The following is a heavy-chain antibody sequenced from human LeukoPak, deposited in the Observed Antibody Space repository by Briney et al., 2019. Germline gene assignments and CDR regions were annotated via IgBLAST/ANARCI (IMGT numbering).Heavy chain of an antibody. CDR1: GXXFXXXD. D-gene: IGHD3-10*01. CDR2: ISYGGSKK. J-gene: IGHJ4*02. V-gene: IGHV3-30-3*01. Sequence: GGSLRLSCAASGXXFXXXDXXXXXXAXGXXLXXVGVISYGGSKKAYAVFVKGRFTITRKKSNNTLYVQKNRLRSEDTAVFYCATDGSWDYSVDYWGQGTLVTVSS. CDR3: ATDGSWDYSVDY.